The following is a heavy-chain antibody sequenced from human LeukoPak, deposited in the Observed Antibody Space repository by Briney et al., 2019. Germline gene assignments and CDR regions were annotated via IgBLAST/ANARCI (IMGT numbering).Heavy chain of an antibody. CDR2: IWYDGSKK. D-gene: IGHD1-26*01. V-gene: IGHV3-33*01. Sequence: GGSLRLSCAASGFTFSSYGMHWVRQAPGKGLEWVAVIWYDGSKKYYADSVKGRFIISRDDSKNTLYLQMNGLRAEDTAVYYCARDGGTYPNFLLDSWGQGTLVTVSS. J-gene: IGHJ4*02. CDR1: GFTFSSYG. CDR3: ARDGGTYPNFLLDS.